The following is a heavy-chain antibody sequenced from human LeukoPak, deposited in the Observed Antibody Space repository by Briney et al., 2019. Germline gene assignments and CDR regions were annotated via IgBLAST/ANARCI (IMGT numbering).Heavy chain of an antibody. CDR3: ARADSSGYFDY. Sequence: SSETLSLTCTDSGGSISSGGYYWSWIRQLPGKGLEWIGYIYYSGTTYYNPSLKSRVTISVDTSKNQFSLKLSSVTAADTAMYYCARADSSGYFDYWGQGTLVTVSS. CDR2: IYYSGTT. J-gene: IGHJ4*02. CDR1: GGSISSGGYY. V-gene: IGHV4-31*03. D-gene: IGHD3-22*01.